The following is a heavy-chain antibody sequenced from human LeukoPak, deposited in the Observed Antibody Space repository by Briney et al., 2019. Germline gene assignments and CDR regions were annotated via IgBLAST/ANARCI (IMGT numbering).Heavy chain of an antibody. CDR1: GLTFSDYY. V-gene: IGHV3-11*01. D-gene: IGHD3-10*01. CDR3: ARDQGSGSSNWFDP. CDR2: ISSSGSTI. Sequence: GGSLRLSCAASGLTFSDYYMSWIRQAPGKGLEWVSYISSSGSTIYYADSVKGRFTISRDNAKNSLYLQMNSLRAEDTAVYYCARDQGSGSSNWFDPWGQGTLVTVSS. J-gene: IGHJ5*02.